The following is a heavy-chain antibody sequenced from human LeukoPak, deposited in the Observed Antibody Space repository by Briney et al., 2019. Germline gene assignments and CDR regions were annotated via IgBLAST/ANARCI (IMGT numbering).Heavy chain of an antibody. J-gene: IGHJ4*02. D-gene: IGHD1-26*01. CDR2: IDPSDSYT. Sequence: GESLKISCKGSGYSFTSYWINWVRQMPGKGVGWMGRIDPSDSYTNYSPSFQGHVTISDGKSISTAYLQWSSLQASDTAMYYCARQDSGSYSTFDYWGQGTLVTVSS. V-gene: IGHV5-10-1*01. CDR3: ARQDSGSYSTFDY. CDR1: GYSFTSYW.